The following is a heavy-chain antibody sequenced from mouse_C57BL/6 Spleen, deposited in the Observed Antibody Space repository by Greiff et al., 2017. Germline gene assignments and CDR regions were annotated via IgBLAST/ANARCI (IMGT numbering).Heavy chain of an antibody. Sequence: VQLKESGPELVKPGASVKMSCKASGYTFTDYNMHWVKQSHGKSLEWIGYINPNNGGTSYNQKFKGKATLTVNKSSSTAYMELRSLTSEDSAVYYCARRGKTAQAFAYWGQGTLVTVSA. CDR3: ARRGKTAQAFAY. J-gene: IGHJ3*01. CDR1: GYTFTDYN. D-gene: IGHD3-2*02. V-gene: IGHV1-22*01. CDR2: INPNNGGT.